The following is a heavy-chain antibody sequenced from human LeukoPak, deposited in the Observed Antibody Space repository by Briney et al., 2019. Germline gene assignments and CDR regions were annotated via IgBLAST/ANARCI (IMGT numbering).Heavy chain of an antibody. D-gene: IGHD5-18*01. CDR1: GGSISSSSYF. CDR3: ARDGYTYGSFDY. Sequence: TPSETLSLTCSVSGGSISSSSYFWGWIRQPPGKGLEWIGSIYYSGSTYSNPSLKSRVTISVDTSKSQFSLKLTSVTAADTAVYYCARDGYTYGSFDYWGQGTLVTVSS. V-gene: IGHV4-39*01. J-gene: IGHJ4*02. CDR2: IYYSGST.